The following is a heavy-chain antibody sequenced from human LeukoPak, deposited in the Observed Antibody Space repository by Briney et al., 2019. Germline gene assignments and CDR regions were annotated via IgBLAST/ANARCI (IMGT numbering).Heavy chain of an antibody. J-gene: IGHJ4*02. Sequence: SETLSLTCTVSGYSISSGYYWGWIRQPPGKGLEWIGNIYHSGSTYYNPSLKSRVTMSLDTSKHQFSLKLSSVTAAGTAVYYCASLIRGYKYGYIDYWGQGTLVTVSS. D-gene: IGHD5-18*01. CDR2: IYHSGST. CDR1: GYSISSGYY. V-gene: IGHV4-38-2*02. CDR3: ASLIRGYKYGYIDY.